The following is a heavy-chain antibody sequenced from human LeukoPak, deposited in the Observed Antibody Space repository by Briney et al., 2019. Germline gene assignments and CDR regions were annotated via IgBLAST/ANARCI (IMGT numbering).Heavy chain of an antibody. D-gene: IGHD3-10*01. CDR2: FSGSGKDT. CDR1: GFTFRNYA. CDR3: AKSDNYYGSGSPMFDY. J-gene: IGHJ4*02. Sequence: GGSLRLSCAASGFTFRNYAMNWVRQAPGKGLEWVSSFSGSGKDTYYADSVKGRFTISRDNSKNTLYLQMNSLRAEDTAVYYCAKSDNYYGSGSPMFDYWGQGTLVTVSS. V-gene: IGHV3-23*01.